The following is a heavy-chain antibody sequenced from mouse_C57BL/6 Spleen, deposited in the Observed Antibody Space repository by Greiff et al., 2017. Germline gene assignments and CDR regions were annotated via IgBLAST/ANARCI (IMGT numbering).Heavy chain of an antibody. CDR1: GFSLTSYA. D-gene: IGHD2-4*01. J-gene: IGHJ4*01. V-gene: IGHV2-9-1*01. CDR2: IWTGGGT. CDR3: ATDYDGAMDY. Sequence: VKLMESGPGLVAPSQSLSITCTASGFSLTSYAISWVRQPPGKGLEWLGVIWTGGGTNYNSALKSRLRISKDNSKSQVFLKMNSLQTDGTARYYCATDYDGAMDYWGQGTSVTVSS.